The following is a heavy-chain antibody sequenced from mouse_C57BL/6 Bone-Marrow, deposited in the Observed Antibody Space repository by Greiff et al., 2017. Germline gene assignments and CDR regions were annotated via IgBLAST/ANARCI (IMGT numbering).Heavy chain of an antibody. CDR2: ISNLAYSI. CDR3: AREGNWDVGYWYFDV. V-gene: IGHV5-15*04. D-gene: IGHD4-1*01. J-gene: IGHJ1*03. Sequence: EVMLVEPGGGLVQPGGSLQLSCAASGFTFSDYGMAWVRQAPRTGPEWVAFISNLAYSIYYADTVTGRFTISREHAKNSLYLEMRSLRCEDTASDYCAREGNWDVGYWYFDVWGTGTTVNVSS. CDR1: GFTFSDYG.